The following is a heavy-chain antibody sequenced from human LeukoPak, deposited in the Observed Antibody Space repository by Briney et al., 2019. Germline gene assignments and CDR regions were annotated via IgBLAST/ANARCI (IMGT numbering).Heavy chain of an antibody. CDR1: GYTFTSYG. D-gene: IGHD6-19*01. Sequence: ASVKVSCKASGYTFTSYGISWVRQAPGQGLEWMGWISAYNGNTNYAQKLQGRVTMTTDTSTSTAYMELRSLRSDDTAVYYCARDSIGSGWYGLHDAFDIWGQGTMVTVSS. J-gene: IGHJ3*02. V-gene: IGHV1-18*01. CDR3: ARDSIGSGWYGLHDAFDI. CDR2: ISAYNGNT.